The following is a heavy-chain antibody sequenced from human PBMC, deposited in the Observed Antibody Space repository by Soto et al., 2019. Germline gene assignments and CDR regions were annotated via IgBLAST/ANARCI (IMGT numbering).Heavy chain of an antibody. D-gene: IGHD1-26*01. CDR1: GFTVSSNY. CDR3: ARVGVGATQPYYFDY. Sequence: EVQLVESGGGLIQPGGSLRLSCAASGFTVSSNYMSWVRQAPGKGLEWVSVIYSGGSTYYADSVKGRFTISRDNSKNTLYLQMNSLRAEDTAVYYCARVGVGATQPYYFDYWGQGTLVTVSS. V-gene: IGHV3-53*01. J-gene: IGHJ4*02. CDR2: IYSGGST.